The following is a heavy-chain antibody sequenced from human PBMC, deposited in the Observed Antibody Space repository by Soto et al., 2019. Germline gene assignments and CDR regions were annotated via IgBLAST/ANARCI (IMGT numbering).Heavy chain of an antibody. CDR1: GGSISSGDYY. CDR2: IYYSGST. J-gene: IGHJ5*02. Sequence: QVQLQESGPGLVKPSQTLSLTCTVSGGSISSGDYYWSWIRQHPGKGLEWIGYIYYSGSTYYNPSLKSRVTISVDKSKHQFSLKLSSVTAADTAVYYCARWWSGSRQGFDPWGQGTLVTVSS. V-gene: IGHV4-31*03. D-gene: IGHD3-3*01. CDR3: ARWWSGSRQGFDP.